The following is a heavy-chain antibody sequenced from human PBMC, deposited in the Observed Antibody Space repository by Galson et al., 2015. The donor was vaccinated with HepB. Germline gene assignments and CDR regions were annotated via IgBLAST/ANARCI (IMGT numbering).Heavy chain of an antibody. J-gene: IGHJ6*02. Sequence: SVKVSCKASGYTFTSYGISWVRQAPGQGLEWMGWISAYNGNTNYAQKLQGRVTMTTDTSTSTAYMELRSLRSDDTAVYYCARETDLPRIFFVRGMDVWGQGTTVTVSS. CDR3: ARETDLPRIFFVRGMDV. D-gene: IGHD2-15*01. CDR2: ISAYNGNT. CDR1: GYTFTSYG. V-gene: IGHV1-18*04.